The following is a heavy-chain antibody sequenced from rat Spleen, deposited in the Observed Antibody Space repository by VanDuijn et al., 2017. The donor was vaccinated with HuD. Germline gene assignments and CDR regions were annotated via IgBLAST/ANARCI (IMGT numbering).Heavy chain of an antibody. CDR3: ATRDNNYGD. J-gene: IGHJ2*01. CDR1: GFTFRNYG. Sequence: EVQLVESGGGLVQPGRSLKLSCAASGFTFRNYGIAWVRQAPTKGLEWVATISYGDSSGHSSTYYRDSVKGRFTISRDNAKSSLYMQMDSLRSEDTATYYCATRDNNYGDWGQGVMVTVSS. CDR2: ISYGDSSGHSST. D-gene: IGHD1-10*01. V-gene: IGHV5-29*01.